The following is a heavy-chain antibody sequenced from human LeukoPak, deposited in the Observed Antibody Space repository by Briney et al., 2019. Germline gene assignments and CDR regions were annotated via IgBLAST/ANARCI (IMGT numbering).Heavy chain of an antibody. J-gene: IGHJ4*02. Sequence: SETLSLTCTVSGGSIRSSYYYWGWIRQPPGKGLEWIGYIYYSGSTYYDPSLKSRVTISVDTSKNQFSLKLSSVTAADTAVYYCARVRGSGTDYWGQGTLVTVSS. V-gene: IGHV4-30-4*08. CDR2: IYYSGST. CDR1: GGSIRSSYYY. CDR3: ARVRGSGTDY. D-gene: IGHD3-10*01.